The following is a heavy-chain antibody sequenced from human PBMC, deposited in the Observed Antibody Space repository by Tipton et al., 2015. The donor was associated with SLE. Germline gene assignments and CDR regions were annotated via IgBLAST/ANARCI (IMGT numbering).Heavy chain of an antibody. J-gene: IGHJ6*02. D-gene: IGHD1-14*01. CDR2: VYYTGNT. Sequence: GLVKPSETLSLTCIVSGDSISSSSYYWGWIRQPPGKGLEWVGTVYYTGNTFYNPSLKSRVTISVDTSKNQLSLKLSSVTAADTAVYYCARGRQGMEVFTMDVWGPGTTVTVSS. CDR3: ARGRQGMEVFTMDV. CDR1: GDSISSSSYY. V-gene: IGHV4-39*07.